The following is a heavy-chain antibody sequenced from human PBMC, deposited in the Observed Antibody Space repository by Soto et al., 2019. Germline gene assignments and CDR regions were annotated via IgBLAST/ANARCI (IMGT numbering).Heavy chain of an antibody. CDR3: AEHQSGSSSWYPGNWFDP. V-gene: IGHV4-4*02. CDR2: IYHSGST. D-gene: IGHD6-13*01. CDR1: GGSISSSNW. Sequence: SETLSLTCAVSGGSISSSNWWSWVRQPPGKGLEWIGEIYHSGSTNYNPSLKSRVTISVDKSKSQFSLRLSSVTAADTAVYYCAEHQSGSSSWYPGNWFDPWGQGTLVTVSS. J-gene: IGHJ5*02.